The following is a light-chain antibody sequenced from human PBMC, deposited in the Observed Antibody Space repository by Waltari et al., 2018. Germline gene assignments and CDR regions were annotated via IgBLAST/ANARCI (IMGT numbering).Light chain of an antibody. J-gene: IGKJ1*01. Sequence: DIQMTQSPSSLSASVGDRVTITCRASQSISSYLNWYQQKPGKAPKLLIYAASSLQSWVPSRFSGSVSGTDFTLTISSLQPEDFATYYCQQSYSTPPTFGQGTKVEIK. CDR2: AAS. CDR1: QSISSY. CDR3: QQSYSTPPT. V-gene: IGKV1-39*01.